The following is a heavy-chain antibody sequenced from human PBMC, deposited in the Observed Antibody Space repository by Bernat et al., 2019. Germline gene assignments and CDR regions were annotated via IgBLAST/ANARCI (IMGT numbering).Heavy chain of an antibody. CDR3: AASGEGSIAAR. CDR2: IKEDGSEK. V-gene: IGHV3-7*03. J-gene: IGHJ4*02. Sequence: EVQLVESGGGLVQPGGSLRLSCAASGLTFSNYWMSWVRQAPGKGLEWVANIKEDGSEKYYVDSVKGRFTISRDNAKNSLFLQMNSLKAEDTAIYYCAASGEGSIAARWGQGNLVTVSS. D-gene: IGHD6-6*01. CDR1: GLTFSNYW.